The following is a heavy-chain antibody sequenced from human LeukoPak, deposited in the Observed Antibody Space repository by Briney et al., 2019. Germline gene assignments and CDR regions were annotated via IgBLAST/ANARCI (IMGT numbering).Heavy chain of an antibody. CDR1: GYTFTGHA. J-gene: IGHJ6*02. V-gene: IGHV1-3*01. D-gene: IGHD2/OR15-2a*01. CDR3: ARSILIVPNTSYYYYYMDV. Sequence: GASVKVSCKASGYTFTGHALHWVRQTPGEGLEWMAWINCATGKTEYSQNFEARVTVTRDTSASTVYMELSGPRSEDTAVYYCARSILIVPNTSYYYYYMDVWGQGTTVIVSS. CDR2: INCATGKT.